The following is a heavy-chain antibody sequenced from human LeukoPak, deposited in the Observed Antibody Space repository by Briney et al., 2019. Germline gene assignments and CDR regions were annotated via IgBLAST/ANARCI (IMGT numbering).Heavy chain of an antibody. CDR1: GGSFSGYY. CDR2: INHSGST. Sequence: SETLSLTCAVYGGSFSGYYWSWLRQPPGKGLEWIGEINHSGSTNYNPSLKSPDTISVDTSKNQFSLKLSSVTAADTAVYYCARAGSVQLWTYYYYGMDVWGQGTTVTVSS. D-gene: IGHD5-18*01. V-gene: IGHV4-34*01. CDR3: ARAGSVQLWTYYYYGMDV. J-gene: IGHJ6*02.